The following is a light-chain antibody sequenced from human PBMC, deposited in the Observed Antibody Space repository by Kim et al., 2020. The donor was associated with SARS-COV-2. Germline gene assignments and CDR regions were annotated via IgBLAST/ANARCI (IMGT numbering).Light chain of an antibody. CDR3: QSYDSGLSGSV. J-gene: IGLJ3*02. Sequence: ITISCTGRSSNIVAGYEVHWYQQLPGTAPKRLIYGNSNRPSGVPVRCSCSKSGTAASLAITGLQAEDEADYYCQSYDSGLSGSVFGGGTKLTVL. CDR2: GNS. V-gene: IGLV1-40*01. CDR1: SSNIVAGYE.